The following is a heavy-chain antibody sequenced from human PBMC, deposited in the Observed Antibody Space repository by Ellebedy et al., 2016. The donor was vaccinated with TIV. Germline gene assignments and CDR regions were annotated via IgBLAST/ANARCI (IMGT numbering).Heavy chain of an antibody. CDR2: INPSDGDT. D-gene: IGHD6-6*01. Sequence: ASVKVSXXASGYTFTSYYLHWVRQAPGQRLEWMGIINPSDGDTRYAQKFQGRVTMTRDTSTSRVYMELSSLRSDDAAVHYCARTPRIAARYPYEYWGQGTLVTVSS. V-gene: IGHV1-46*01. J-gene: IGHJ4*02. CDR1: GYTFTSYY. CDR3: ARTPRIAARYPYEY.